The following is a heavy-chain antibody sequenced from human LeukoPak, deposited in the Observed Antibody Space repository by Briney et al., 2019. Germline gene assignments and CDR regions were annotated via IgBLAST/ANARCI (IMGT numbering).Heavy chain of an antibody. CDR2: IYYSGST. V-gene: IGHV4-38-2*02. CDR3: ARDRSYDYVWGSDAFDI. D-gene: IGHD3-16*01. CDR1: GYSISSGYY. J-gene: IGHJ3*02. Sequence: SETLSLTCTASGYSISSGYYWGWIRQPPGKGLEWIGSIYYSGSTYYNPSLKSRVTISVDTSKNQFSLKLSSVTAADTAVYYCARDRSYDYVWGSDAFDIWGQGTMVTVSS.